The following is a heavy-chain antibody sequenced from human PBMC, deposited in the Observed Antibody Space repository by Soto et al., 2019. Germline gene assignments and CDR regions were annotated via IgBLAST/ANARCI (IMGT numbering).Heavy chain of an antibody. D-gene: IGHD6-13*01. CDR1: GYTFTSYD. V-gene: IGHV1-8*01. J-gene: IGHJ6*02. CDR2: MNPNSGNT. CDR3: ARRGYSSSWYYYYYYGMDV. Sequence: QVQLVQSGAEVKKPGASVKVSCKASGYTFTSYDINWVRQATGQGLEWMGWMNPNSGNTGYAQKFQGRVTMTRNTXISTAYMVLSSLRSEDTAVYYCARRGYSSSWYYYYYYGMDVWGQGTTVTVSS.